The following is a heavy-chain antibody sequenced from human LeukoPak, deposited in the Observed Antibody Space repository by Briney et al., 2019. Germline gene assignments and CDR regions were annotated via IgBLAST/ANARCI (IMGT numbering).Heavy chain of an antibody. J-gene: IGHJ4*02. Sequence: SETLSLTCTVSGGSISNYYWSWIRQPPWKGLEWIGYIYYSGSTNYNPSLQSRVTISVDTSKKHFSLKLSSVTAADTAVYYCARGRDSRGYQFMGFDSWGQGTLVTVSS. V-gene: IGHV4-59*01. CDR1: GGSISNYY. CDR3: ARGRDSRGYQFMGFDS. CDR2: IYYSGST. D-gene: IGHD3-22*01.